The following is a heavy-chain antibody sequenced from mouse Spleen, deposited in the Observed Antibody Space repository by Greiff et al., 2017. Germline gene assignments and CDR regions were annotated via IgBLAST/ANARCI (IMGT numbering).Heavy chain of an antibody. J-gene: IGHJ3*01. V-gene: IGHV3-6*01. CDR1: GYSITSGYY. D-gene: IGHD2-10*02. CDR3: AREEYGNSWFAY. Sequence: VQLKESGPGLVKPSQSLSLTCSVTGYSITSGYYWNWIRQFPGNKLEWMGYISYDGSNNYNPSLKNRISITRDTSKNQFFLKLNSVTTEDTATYYCAREEYGNSWFAYWGQGTLVTVSA. CDR2: ISYDGSN.